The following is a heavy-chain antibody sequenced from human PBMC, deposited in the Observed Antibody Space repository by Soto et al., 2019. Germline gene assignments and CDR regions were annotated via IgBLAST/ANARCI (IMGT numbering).Heavy chain of an antibody. CDR3: ARHLQSQFCSSTSCYAPLLGDYYMDV. V-gene: IGHV5-51*01. J-gene: IGHJ6*03. CDR1: GYSFTSYW. CDR2: IYPGDSDT. Sequence: GESLKISCKGSGYSFTSYWIGWVRQMPGKGLEWMGIIYPGDSDTRYSPSFQGQVTISADKSISTAYLQWSSLKASDTAMYYCARHLQSQFCSSTSCYAPLLGDYYMDVWGKGTTVTVSS. D-gene: IGHD2-2*01.